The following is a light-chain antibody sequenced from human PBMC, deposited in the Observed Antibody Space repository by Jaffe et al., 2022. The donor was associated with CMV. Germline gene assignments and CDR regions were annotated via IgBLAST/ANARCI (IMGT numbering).Light chain of an antibody. J-gene: IGKJ3*01. Sequence: DIQMTQSPSSLSASVEDRVSITCRASQSISTNLNWYQQKPGKAPKLLIYAAFTLQSGVPSRFSGSGSGTDFTLTISSLQPEDFATYYCQQTYSSPFTFGPGTKVDIK. V-gene: IGKV1-39*01. CDR2: AAF. CDR3: QQTYSSPFT. CDR1: QSISTN.